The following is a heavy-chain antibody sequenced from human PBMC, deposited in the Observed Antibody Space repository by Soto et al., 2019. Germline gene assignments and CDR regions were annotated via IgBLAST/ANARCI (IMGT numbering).Heavy chain of an antibody. J-gene: IGHJ6*02. CDR2: MNPNSGNT. D-gene: IGHD2-21*02. CDR1: GYTFTSYD. CDR3: AREGVTPYYYYGMDV. Sequence: GASVKVSCKASGYTFTSYDINWVRHATGQGLEWMGWMNPNSGNTGYAQKFQGRVTMTRNTSISTAYMELSSLRSEDTAVYYCAREGVTPYYYYGMDVWGQGTPVTVSS. V-gene: IGHV1-8*01.